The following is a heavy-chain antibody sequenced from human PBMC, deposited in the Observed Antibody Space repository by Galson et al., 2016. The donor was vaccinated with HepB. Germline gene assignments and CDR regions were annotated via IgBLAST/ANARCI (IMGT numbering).Heavy chain of an antibody. Sequence: QSRAEVKKPGESLRISCKDSGYSFSTYWIIWVRQMPGKGLEWMGRIDPSDSYTNYSPSFQGHVTISADKSISTAYLQWSSLKASDTGIYYCARQGSSAGELYYYYGMDVWGQGTTVTVSS. D-gene: IGHD2-15*01. V-gene: IGHV5-10-1*01. CDR1: GYSFSTYW. J-gene: IGHJ6*02. CDR2: IDPSDSYT. CDR3: ARQGSSAGELYYYYGMDV.